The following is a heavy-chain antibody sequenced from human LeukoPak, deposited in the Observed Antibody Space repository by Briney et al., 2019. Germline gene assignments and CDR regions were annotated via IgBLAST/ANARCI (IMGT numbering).Heavy chain of an antibody. Sequence: GTLSLTCAVSGGSISSSNWWSWVRQPPGKGLEWVANIKQDGSKKSYVDSVKGRFTISRDNAKNSLYLQMNSLRAEDTAIYYCTRVGYIDEGIDYWGQGTLVTVSS. CDR2: IKQDGSKK. D-gene: IGHD5-24*01. V-gene: IGHV3-7*04. J-gene: IGHJ4*02. CDR1: GGSISSSNW. CDR3: TRVGYIDEGIDY.